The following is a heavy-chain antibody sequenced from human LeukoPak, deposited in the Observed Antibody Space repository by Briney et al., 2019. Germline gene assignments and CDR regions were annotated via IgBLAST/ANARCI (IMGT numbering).Heavy chain of an antibody. J-gene: IGHJ4*02. Sequence: GVSLRRSCAASGFTFNSYAMSWVRQAPGKGLEGVSAITDTGGDTYHADSVKGRFTISRDNSKNTLYLQMNSLRAEDTATYYCAKGSSSSRPYYFDHWAPGTLVTVSS. CDR2: ITDTGGDT. V-gene: IGHV3-23*01. CDR1: GFTFNSYA. CDR3: AKGSSSSRPYYFDH. D-gene: IGHD6-6*01.